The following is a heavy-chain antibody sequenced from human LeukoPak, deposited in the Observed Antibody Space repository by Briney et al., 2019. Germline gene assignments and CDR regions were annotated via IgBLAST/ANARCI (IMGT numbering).Heavy chain of an antibody. Sequence: GGSLRLSCAASGFTFSSYEMNWVRQAPGKGLEWVAAISFDGSRKYYADSLQGRFTISRDNFKSTVYLQMNNLRVEDTAVYYCAEGGDYYWGQGTLVTVSS. J-gene: IGHJ4*02. D-gene: IGHD2-21*02. CDR2: ISFDGSRK. V-gene: IGHV3-30*03. CDR1: GFTFSSYE. CDR3: AEGGDYY.